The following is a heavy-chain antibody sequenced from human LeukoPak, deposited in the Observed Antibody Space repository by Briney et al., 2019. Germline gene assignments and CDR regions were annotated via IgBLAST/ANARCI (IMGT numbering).Heavy chain of an antibody. CDR3: APEIVGYDSSGYYLDY. CDR2: IIPILGIA. V-gene: IGHV1-69*04. D-gene: IGHD3-22*01. CDR1: GGTFSSYA. J-gene: IGHJ4*02. Sequence: SVKVSCKASGGTFSSYAISWVRQAPGQGLEWMGRIIPILGIANYAQKFQGRVTITADKSTSTAYMELSSLRSEDTAVYYCAPEIVGYDSSGYYLDYWGQGTLVTVSS.